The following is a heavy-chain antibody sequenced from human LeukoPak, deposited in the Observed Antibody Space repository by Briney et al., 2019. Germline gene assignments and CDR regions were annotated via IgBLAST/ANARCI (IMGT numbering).Heavy chain of an antibody. CDR1: GASVSSASY. Sequence: PSETLSLTCTVSGASVSSASYWSWIRQPPGKGVEWIARIYNGVNTNYNPSLKSRVTISVDTSKNQFSLRLNSVTAADTAVYYCARSRAFNSGAFDPWGQGSLVTVSS. CDR3: ARSRAFNSGAFDP. V-gene: IGHV4-61*01. D-gene: IGHD1-26*01. J-gene: IGHJ5*02. CDR2: IYNGVNT.